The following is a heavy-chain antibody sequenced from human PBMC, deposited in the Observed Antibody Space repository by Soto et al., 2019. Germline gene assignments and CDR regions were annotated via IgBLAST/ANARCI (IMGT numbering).Heavy chain of an antibody. J-gene: IGHJ4*02. D-gene: IGHD3-3*01. CDR1: GYTFSNHA. V-gene: IGHV3-23*01. CDR3: TKGSFLRGEEIY. Sequence: EVQLLESGGGLVQPGGSLILSCAASGYTFSNHAMIWFRQAPGKWLEWVSAMGPSGTTTYYADSVEGRFTISRDTSRNTLYLQMNSLRADDTALYYCTKGSFLRGEEIYWGQGALVTVSS. CDR2: MGPSGTTT.